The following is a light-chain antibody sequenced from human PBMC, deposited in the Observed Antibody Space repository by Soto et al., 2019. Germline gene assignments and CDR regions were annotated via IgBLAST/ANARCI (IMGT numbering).Light chain of an antibody. CDR2: EVS. CDR3: SSFTSSSTQV. V-gene: IGLV2-14*01. Sequence: QSALTQPASVSGSPGQSITISCTGTSSDVGGYKYVSWYQQHPGKVPKLMIYEVSNRPSGVVNRFSGSKSGNTASLTISGLQAQDEADYYCSSFTSSSTQVFGTGTKVTVL. J-gene: IGLJ1*01. CDR1: SSDVGGYKY.